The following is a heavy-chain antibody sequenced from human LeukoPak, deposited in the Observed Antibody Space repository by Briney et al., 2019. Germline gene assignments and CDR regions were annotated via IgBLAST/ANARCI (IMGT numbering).Heavy chain of an antibody. V-gene: IGHV3-23*01. Sequence: GGSLRLSCGAAGFTFSNYAMTWVRQAPGKGLEWVSSIYGNSKKTFYADSVKGRFTISRDNAKNTLYLQMNSLRAEDTAVYYCVQSELRLFKAFDWGQGTQVTVSS. CDR2: IYGNSKKT. CDR1: GFTFSNYA. D-gene: IGHD1-14*01. J-gene: IGHJ1*01. CDR3: VQSELRLFKAFD.